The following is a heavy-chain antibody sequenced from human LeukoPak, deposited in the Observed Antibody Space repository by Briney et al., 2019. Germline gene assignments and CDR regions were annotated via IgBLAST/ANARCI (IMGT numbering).Heavy chain of an antibody. CDR3: ASLHYYDSSGSLSGAFDI. D-gene: IGHD3-22*01. V-gene: IGHV4-59*01. CDR1: RGSISGYY. Sequence: PSESLSLTCTVSRGSISGYYWSWIRQPPGKGLEWIGYTYYSGSPNYNPSLKSRVTISVDTSKNQFSLKLSSVTAADTAVYYCASLHYYDSSGSLSGAFDIWGQGTMVTVSS. CDR2: TYYSGSP. J-gene: IGHJ3*02.